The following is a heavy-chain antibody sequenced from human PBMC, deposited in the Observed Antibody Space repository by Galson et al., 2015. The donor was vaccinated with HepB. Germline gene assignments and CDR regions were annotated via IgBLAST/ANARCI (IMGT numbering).Heavy chain of an antibody. D-gene: IGHD2-2*03. CDR3: ARGEGVDIVVVPAAEGAFDI. CDR1: GFTFSSYS. Sequence: SLRLSCAASGFTFSSYSMNWVRQAPGKGLEWVPSISSSSSYRYYADSVKGRFATSRDNAKNSLYLQMNSLRAEDTAVYYCARGEGVDIVVVPAAEGAFDIWGQGTMVTVSS. J-gene: IGHJ3*02. V-gene: IGHV3-21*01. CDR2: ISSSSSYR.